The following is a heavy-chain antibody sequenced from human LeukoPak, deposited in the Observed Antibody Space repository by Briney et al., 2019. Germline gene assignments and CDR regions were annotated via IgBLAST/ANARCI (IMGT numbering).Heavy chain of an antibody. CDR1: GIDFRASG. J-gene: IGHJ4*02. CDR3: AREGGTVVIGRFAY. CDR2: VQTDGRDK. D-gene: IGHD2-2*01. Sequence: GGSLRLSCAASGIDFRASGMHWVRQAPGMGLEWVTFVQTDGRDKYYAASVAGRSTISRDNSKNTVYLNMNNLRPDDTALYYCAREGGTVVIGRFAYGGQETLVTVSS. V-gene: IGHV3-30*02.